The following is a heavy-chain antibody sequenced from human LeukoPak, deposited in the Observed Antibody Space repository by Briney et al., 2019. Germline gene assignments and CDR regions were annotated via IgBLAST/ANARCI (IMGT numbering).Heavy chain of an antibody. CDR2: INPNSGGT. V-gene: IGHV1-2*02. CDR1: GYTFTGYY. CDR3: ARWGTWRLFGVPS. D-gene: IGHD3-3*01. Sequence: ASVKVSCKASGYTFTGYYMHWVRQAPGQGLEWMGWINPNSGGTKYAQKFQGRVTMTRDTSISTAYMELSRLRSDDTAVYYCARWGTWRLFGVPSWGQGTLVTVSS. J-gene: IGHJ4*02.